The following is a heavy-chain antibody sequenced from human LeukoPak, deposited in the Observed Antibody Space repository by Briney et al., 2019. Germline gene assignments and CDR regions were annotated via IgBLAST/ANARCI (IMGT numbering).Heavy chain of an antibody. CDR2: IIPIFGTA. CDR3: ARGGHASHKNAAFDY. D-gene: IGHD2-2*01. Sequence: SVKVSCKASGGTFISYAISWVRQAPGQGLEWMGGIIPIFGTANYAQKFQGRVTITTDESTSTAYMELSSLRSEDTAVYYCARGGHASHKNAAFDYWGQGTLVTVSS. V-gene: IGHV1-69*05. J-gene: IGHJ4*02. CDR1: GGTFISYA.